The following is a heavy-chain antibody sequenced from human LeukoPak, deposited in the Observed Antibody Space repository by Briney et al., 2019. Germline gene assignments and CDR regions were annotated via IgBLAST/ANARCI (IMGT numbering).Heavy chain of an antibody. CDR3: AKNIVGPVDY. Sequence: GGSLRLSCAASGFTFSTYAMSWVRQAPGKGLEGVSGISGTGGSTYYADSVKGRFTISRDNSKNTLYLQMNSLRAEHTAVYYCAKNIVGPVDYWGQGTLVTVSS. V-gene: IGHV3-23*01. CDR1: GFTFSTYA. J-gene: IGHJ4*02. CDR2: ISGTGGST. D-gene: IGHD3-22*01.